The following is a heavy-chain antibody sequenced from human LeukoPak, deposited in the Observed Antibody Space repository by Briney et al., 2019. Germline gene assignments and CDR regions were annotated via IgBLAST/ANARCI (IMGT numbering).Heavy chain of an antibody. CDR2: ISGSGGST. CDR3: AKAIAVAGTYAFDI. V-gene: IGHV3-23*01. Sequence: TGGSLRLSCAASGFTFSSYAMSWVRQAPGKGLEWVSAISGSGGSTYYADSVKGRFIISRDNSKNTLYLQMNSLRAEDTAVYYCAKAIAVAGTYAFDIWDQGTMVTVSS. CDR1: GFTFSSYA. J-gene: IGHJ3*02. D-gene: IGHD6-19*01.